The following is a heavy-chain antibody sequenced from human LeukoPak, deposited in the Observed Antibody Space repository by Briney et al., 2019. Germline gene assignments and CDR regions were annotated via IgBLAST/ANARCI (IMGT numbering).Heavy chain of an antibody. D-gene: IGHD6-19*01. CDR2: IKQDGSEK. CDR3: ARDRVAGGWYGRGAFDI. CDR1: GFTFSSYW. Sequence: GGSLRLSCAASGFTFSSYWMSWVRQAPGKGLEWVANIKQDGSEKYYVDFVKGRFTISRDNAKNSLYLQMNSLRAEDTAVYYCARDRVAGGWYGRGAFDIWGQGTMVTVSS. J-gene: IGHJ3*02. V-gene: IGHV3-7*01.